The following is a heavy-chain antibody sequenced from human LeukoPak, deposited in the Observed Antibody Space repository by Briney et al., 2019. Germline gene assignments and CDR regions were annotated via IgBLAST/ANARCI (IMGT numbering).Heavy chain of an antibody. J-gene: IGHJ4*02. CDR1: GGSFSGYY. CDR3: ARGRGYFDWLVDY. CDR2: INHSGST. D-gene: IGHD3-9*01. V-gene: IGHV4-34*01. Sequence: SGTLSLTCAVYGGSFSGYYWSWIRQPPGKGLEWIGEINHSGSTNYNPSLKSRVTISVDTSKNQFSLKLSSVTAADTAVYYCARGRGYFDWLVDYWGQGTLVTVSS.